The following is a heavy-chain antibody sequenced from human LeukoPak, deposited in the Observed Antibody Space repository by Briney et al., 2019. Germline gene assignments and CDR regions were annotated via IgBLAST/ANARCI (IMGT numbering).Heavy chain of an antibody. J-gene: IGHJ4*02. CDR1: GFTLSSRW. Sequence: PGGSLRLFCVVSGFTLSSRWMMWVRQAPGEGLEWMTNINRDGSEKNYVDSVKGRFTITRDNAENSLYLQMNSLKVEDSAIYYCATYDSWSGYNIAYWGQGTLVTVSS. D-gene: IGHD3-3*01. CDR3: ATYDSWSGYNIAY. V-gene: IGHV3-7*03. CDR2: INRDGSEK.